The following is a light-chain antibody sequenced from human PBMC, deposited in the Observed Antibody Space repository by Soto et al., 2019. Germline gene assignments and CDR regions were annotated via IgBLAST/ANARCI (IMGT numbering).Light chain of an antibody. V-gene: IGKV3-20*01. CDR3: QQYSSSPPEFT. CDR1: QSVNSNY. J-gene: IGKJ3*01. Sequence: EIVLTQSPGTLSVSPGERVTLSCRASQSVNSNYLAWYQQRPGQAPRLLIFGASYRATGIPDRFSGSGSGTDFTLTISGLEPEDFAVYYCQQYSSSPPEFTFGPGTKVDIK. CDR2: GAS.